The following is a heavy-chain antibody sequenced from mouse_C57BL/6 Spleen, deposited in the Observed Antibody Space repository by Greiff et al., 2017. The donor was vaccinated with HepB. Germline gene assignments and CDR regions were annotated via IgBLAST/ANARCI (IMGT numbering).Heavy chain of an antibody. Sequence: VQLQESGAELVKPGASVKLSCKASGYTFTSYWMHWVKQRPGQGLEWIGMIHPNSGSTNYNEKFKSKATLTVDKSSSTAYMQLSSLTSEDSAVYYCARIDGYLNWGQGTLVTVSA. J-gene: IGHJ3*01. CDR3: ARIDGYLN. CDR1: GYTFTSYW. CDR2: IHPNSGST. V-gene: IGHV1-64*01. D-gene: IGHD2-3*01.